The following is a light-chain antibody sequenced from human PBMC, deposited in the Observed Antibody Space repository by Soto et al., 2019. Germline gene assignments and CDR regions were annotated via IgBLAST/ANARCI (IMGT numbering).Light chain of an antibody. CDR2: DAS. J-gene: IGKJ5*01. CDR3: QQYDNLPLT. CDR1: QSISNW. Sequence: DIQMTQSPSTLPASVGDRVTTTCRASQSISNWLAWYPQKPGKAPKLLIYDASNLETGVPSRFSGSGSGTDFTFAISSLQPEDIATYFCQQYDNLPLTFGQGTRLEIK. V-gene: IGKV1-33*01.